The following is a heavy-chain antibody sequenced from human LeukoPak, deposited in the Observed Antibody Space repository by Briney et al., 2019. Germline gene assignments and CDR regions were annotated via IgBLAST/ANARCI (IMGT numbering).Heavy chain of an antibody. CDR2: ISSSGSTI. CDR3: ARERQDTIVHSGAFDI. Sequence: GGSLRLSCAASGFTFSSYEMNWVRQAPGKGLEWVSYISSSGSTIYYADSVKGRFTIFRDNAKNSLYLQMNSLRAEDTAVYFCARERQDTIVHSGAFDIWGQGTMVTVSS. J-gene: IGHJ3*02. V-gene: IGHV3-48*03. D-gene: IGHD3-10*01. CDR1: GFTFSSYE.